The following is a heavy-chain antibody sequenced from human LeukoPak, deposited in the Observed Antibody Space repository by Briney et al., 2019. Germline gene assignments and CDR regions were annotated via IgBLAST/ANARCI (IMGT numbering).Heavy chain of an antibody. V-gene: IGHV1-69*13. D-gene: IGHD2-21*02. CDR3: ASSPTYCGGDCYWDY. CDR2: IIPIFGTA. Sequence: VASVKVSCKASGGTFISYAISWVRQAPGQGLEWMGGIIPIFGTANYAQKFQGRVTITADESTSTAYMELSSLRSEDTAVYYCASSPTYCGGDCYWDYWGQGTLVTVSS. CDR1: GGTFISYA. J-gene: IGHJ4*02.